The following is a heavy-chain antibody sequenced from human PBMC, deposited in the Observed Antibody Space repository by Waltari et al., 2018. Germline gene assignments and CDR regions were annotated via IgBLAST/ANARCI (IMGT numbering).Heavy chain of an antibody. CDR2: ISESGGST. CDR3: ARDTYYYDSSGFDY. CDR1: GFTFSSYA. J-gene: IGHJ4*02. D-gene: IGHD3-22*01. Sequence: EVQLLESGGGLVQPGGSLRLSCVASGFTFSSYAINWVRQAPGKGLEWVSAISESGGSTYYADSVKGRFTISRDNSKNTLYLQMNSLRAEDTAVYYCARDTYYYDSSGFDYWGQGTLVTVSS. V-gene: IGHV3-23*01.